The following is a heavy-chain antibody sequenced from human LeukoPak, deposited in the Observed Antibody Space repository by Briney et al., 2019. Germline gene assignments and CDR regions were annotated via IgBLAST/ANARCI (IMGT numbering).Heavy chain of an antibody. CDR3: ARLSANSSAYFFDY. V-gene: IGHV3-66*04. CDR1: GFTVGSNY. CDR2: IYRGGST. D-gene: IGHD3-22*01. J-gene: IGHJ4*02. Sequence: GGSLRLSCAASGFTVGSNYMSWVRQAPGKGLEWVSIIYRGGSTNYADPVKGRFTISRDTSKNTLYLQMNSLRAEDTAVYYCARLSANSSAYFFDYWGQGTLVTASS.